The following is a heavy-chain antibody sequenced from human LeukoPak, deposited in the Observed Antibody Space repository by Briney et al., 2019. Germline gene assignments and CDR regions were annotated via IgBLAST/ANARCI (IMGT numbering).Heavy chain of an antibody. D-gene: IGHD6-19*01. J-gene: IGHJ3*02. CDR1: GFTLRSYA. Sequence: GGSLRLSCAASGFTLRSYAIYWVRQTPGEGLEWVATISVDGNNKYYADSVKGRFIISRDNSKNTMSLQMNSLSTEDTAVYYCTRVREQWLTRDATDIWGQGTMVTVSS. V-gene: IGHV3-30*14. CDR3: TRVREQWLTRDATDI. CDR2: ISVDGNNK.